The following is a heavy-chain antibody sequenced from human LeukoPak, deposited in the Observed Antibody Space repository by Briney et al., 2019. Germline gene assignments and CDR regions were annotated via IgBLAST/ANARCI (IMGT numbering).Heavy chain of an antibody. J-gene: IGHJ4*02. CDR3: TTDLNARGNYYDSSGYVSTIDY. CDR1: GFTFSNAW. CDR2: IQSKTDGGTT. V-gene: IGHV3-15*01. D-gene: IGHD3-22*01. Sequence: GGSLRLSCAASGFTFSNAWMSWVRQAPRKGLEWVGRIQSKTDGGTTDYAAPVKGRFTISRDDSKNTLYLQMNSLKTEDSAVYYCTTDLNARGNYYDSSGYVSTIDYWGQGTLVTVSS.